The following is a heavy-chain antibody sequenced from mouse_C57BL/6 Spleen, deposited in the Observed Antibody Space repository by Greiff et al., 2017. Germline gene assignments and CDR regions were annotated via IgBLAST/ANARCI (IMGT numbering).Heavy chain of an antibody. J-gene: IGHJ2*01. CDR2: IHPNSGRT. CDR1: GYTFTGYW. CDR3: ARGVYYGSSPVCFDY. V-gene: IGHV1-64*01. D-gene: IGHD1-1*01. Sequence: QVQLQQPGAELVKPGASVKLSCKASGYTFTGYWMHWVKQRPGQGLEWIGMIHPNSGRTNYNEKFKSKATLTVDKSSSTADMQLSSLTSEDSAVYYGARGVYYGSSPVCFDYGGQGTTLTVSS.